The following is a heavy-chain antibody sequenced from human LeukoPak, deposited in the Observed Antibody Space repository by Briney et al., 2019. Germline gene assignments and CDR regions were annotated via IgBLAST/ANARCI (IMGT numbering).Heavy chain of an antibody. J-gene: IGHJ3*02. V-gene: IGHV5-51*01. CDR2: IYPGDSDT. D-gene: IGHD3-3*01. CDR1: GYSFTSYW. Sequence: GESLKISCKGSGYSFTSYWIGWVRQMPGKGLEWMGIIYPGDSDTRYSPSFQGQVTISADKSISTAYLQWSSLKASDTAMYYCATPFLEHNSGSFRAFDIWGQGTMVTVSS. CDR3: ATPFLEHNSGSFRAFDI.